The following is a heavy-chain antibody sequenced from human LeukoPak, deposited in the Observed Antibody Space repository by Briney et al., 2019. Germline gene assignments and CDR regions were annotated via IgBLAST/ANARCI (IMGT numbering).Heavy chain of an antibody. CDR1: GGSISSSSYY. D-gene: IGHD5-18*01. CDR2: INHSGST. V-gene: IGHV4-39*07. CDR3: ARAPLGYGYYGMDV. J-gene: IGHJ6*02. Sequence: NSSETLSLTCTVSGGSISSSSYYWGWIRQPPGKGLEWIGEINHSGSTNYNPSLKSRVTVSVDTSKNQFSLKLSSVTAADTAVYYCARAPLGYGYYGMDVWGQGTTVTVSS.